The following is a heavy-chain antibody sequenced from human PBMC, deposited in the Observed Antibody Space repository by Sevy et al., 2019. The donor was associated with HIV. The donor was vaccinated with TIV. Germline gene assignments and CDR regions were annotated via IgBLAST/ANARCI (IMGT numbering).Heavy chain of an antibody. CDR3: AKGGCSGGRCPYEDYFHH. J-gene: IGHJ1*01. CDR2: ISGSGDRT. CDR1: GFTFSSYG. V-gene: IGHV3-23*01. D-gene: IGHD2-15*01. Sequence: GGSLRLSCAASGFTFSSYGMSWVRQAPGKGLEWVSGISGSGDRTNYAGSVKGRFTISRDNAKEKLYLQMKSPRAEDTAVYYCAKGGCSGGRCPYEDYFHHWGQGTLVTVSS.